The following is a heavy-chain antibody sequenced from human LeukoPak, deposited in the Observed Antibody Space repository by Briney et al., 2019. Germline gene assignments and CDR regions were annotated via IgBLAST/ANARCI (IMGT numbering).Heavy chain of an antibody. Sequence: PGGSLRLSCAASGFTVSSNYMSWVRQMPGKGLEWMGIIYPGDSDTRYSPSFQGQVTISADKSISTAYLQWSSLKASDTAMYYCARRAYGGNIYWGQGTLVTVSS. J-gene: IGHJ4*02. CDR2: IYPGDSDT. CDR3: ARRAYGGNIY. D-gene: IGHD4-23*01. V-gene: IGHV5-51*01. CDR1: GFTVSSNY.